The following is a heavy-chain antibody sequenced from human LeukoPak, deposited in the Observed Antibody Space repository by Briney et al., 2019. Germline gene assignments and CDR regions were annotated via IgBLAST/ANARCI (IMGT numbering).Heavy chain of an antibody. CDR1: GFTFSTSA. CDR3: ARARNDYDSNGFSLLEY. D-gene: IGHD3-22*01. V-gene: IGHV3-23*01. CDR2: ISAGGGST. J-gene: IGHJ4*02. Sequence: GGSLRLSCAAAGFTFSTSAMSWARQAPGKGLEWVSSISAGGGSTYYADSVKGRFTISRDNSKNTLYLQMNSLRAEDTALYYCARARNDYDSNGFSLLEYWGQGTLVTVSS.